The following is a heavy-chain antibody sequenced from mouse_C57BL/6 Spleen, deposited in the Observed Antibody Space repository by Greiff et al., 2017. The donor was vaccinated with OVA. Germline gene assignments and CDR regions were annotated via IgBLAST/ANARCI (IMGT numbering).Heavy chain of an antibody. V-gene: IGHV1-55*01. J-gene: IGHJ2*01. Sequence: QVQLQQPGAELVKPGASVKMSCKASGYTFTSSWITWVKQRPGQGLEWIGDIYPGSGSTNYNEKFKSKATLTVDTSSSTAYMQLSSLTSEDSAVXYCAIASVVPCNFNYWGQGTTLTVSS. D-gene: IGHD1-1*01. CDR3: AIASVVPCNFNY. CDR1: GYTFTSSW. CDR2: IYPGSGST.